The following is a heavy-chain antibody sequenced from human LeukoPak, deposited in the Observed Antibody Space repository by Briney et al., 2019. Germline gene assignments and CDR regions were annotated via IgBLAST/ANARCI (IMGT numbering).Heavy chain of an antibody. CDR2: IMQDGSEQ. D-gene: IGHD6-6*01. V-gene: IGHV3-7*01. CDR3: ARAYSTSSDYFDY. J-gene: IGHJ4*02. CDR1: GFTFSNYW. Sequence: GGSLRLSCAASGFTFSNYWMSWVRQAPGKGLEWVAIIMQDGSEQYYVDFVRGRFTISRDNAKNSPYLQMNSLRAEDTAVYYCARAYSTSSDYFDYWGQGTLVTVSS.